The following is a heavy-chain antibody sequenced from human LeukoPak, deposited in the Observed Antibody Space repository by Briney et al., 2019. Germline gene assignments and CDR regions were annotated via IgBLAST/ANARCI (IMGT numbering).Heavy chain of an antibody. CDR2: IRSKTYGGTV. V-gene: IGHV3-49*04. J-gene: IGHJ4*02. D-gene: IGHD2-15*01. CDR1: GFTFGNYG. CDR3: TSVYCSGGSCYPNLPDY. Sequence: GGSLRLSCTGSGFTFGNYGMSWVRQAPGKGLEWVGLIRSKTYGGTVVYAASVKGRFTISRDGSKSIAYVQMNSLTTEDTAVYYCTSVYCSGGSCYPNLPDYWGQGTLVTVSS.